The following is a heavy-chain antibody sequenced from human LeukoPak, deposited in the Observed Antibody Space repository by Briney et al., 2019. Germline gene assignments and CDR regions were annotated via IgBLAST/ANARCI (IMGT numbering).Heavy chain of an antibody. J-gene: IGHJ6*03. CDR2: ISGSGGST. Sequence: PGGSLRLSCAASGFTFSSYAMSWVRQAPGKGLEWVSAISGSGGSTYYADSVKGRFTISRDNAKNSLYLQMNSLRAEDTAVYYCARDSDTGRVYYMDVWGKGTTVTVSS. CDR1: GFTFSSYA. V-gene: IGHV3-23*01. CDR3: ARDSDTGRVYYMDV. D-gene: IGHD2-15*01.